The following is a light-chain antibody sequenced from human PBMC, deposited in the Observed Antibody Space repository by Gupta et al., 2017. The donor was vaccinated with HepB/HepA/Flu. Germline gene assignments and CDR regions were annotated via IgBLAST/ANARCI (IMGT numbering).Light chain of an antibody. Sequence: DIVMTQSPLSLPVTPGEPASISCRSSRSLLSRNGYNYLNWYLQKPGQSPQLLIYLGSNRASGVPYRFSGSGSGTDFTLKISRMEAEDVGVYYCMQAMQTPITFGQGTRLEIK. CDR2: LGS. CDR3: MQAMQTPIT. J-gene: IGKJ5*01. CDR1: RSLLSRNGYNY. V-gene: IGKV2-28*01.